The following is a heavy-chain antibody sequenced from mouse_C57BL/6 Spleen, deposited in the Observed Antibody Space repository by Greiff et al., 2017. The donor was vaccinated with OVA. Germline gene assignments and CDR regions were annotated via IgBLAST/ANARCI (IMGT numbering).Heavy chain of an antibody. Sequence: QVQLQQPGAELVRPGTSVKLSCKASGYTFTSYWMHWVKQRPGQGLEWIGVIDPSDSYTNYNQKFKGKATLTVDTSSSTAYMQLSSLTSEDSAVYYCARDSLGSSYAMDYWGQGTSVTVSS. D-gene: IGHD1-1*01. J-gene: IGHJ4*01. CDR1: GYTFTSYW. V-gene: IGHV1-59*01. CDR2: IDPSDSYT. CDR3: ARDSLGSSYAMDY.